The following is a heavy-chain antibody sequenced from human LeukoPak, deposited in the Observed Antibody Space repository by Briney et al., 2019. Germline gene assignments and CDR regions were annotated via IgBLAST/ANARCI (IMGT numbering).Heavy chain of an antibody. V-gene: IGHV4-4*02. CDR1: GGSISSENW. CDR2: IYHSGSI. J-gene: IGHJ4*02. CDR3: ARNGAYALDK. Sequence: SETLSLTCDVSGGSISSENWWRWVRQSPEKGLEWIGEIYHSGSINYNSSLKSRGTISVDKSKNQLPLKLSSVTAADTAVYYCARNGAYALDKWGQGTVVTVSS. D-gene: IGHD2-2*01.